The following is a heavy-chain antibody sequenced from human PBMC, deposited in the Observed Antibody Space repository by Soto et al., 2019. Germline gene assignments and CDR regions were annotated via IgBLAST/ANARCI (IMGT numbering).Heavy chain of an antibody. J-gene: IGHJ6*02. Sequence: GGSLRLSCAASGFTFSSYDMHWVRQATGKGLEWVSAIGTAGDTYYPGSVKGRFTISRENAKNSLYLQMNSLRAEDTAVYYCARGDIVVVPAAKTRYYYYGMDVWGQGTTVTVSS. CDR2: IGTAGDT. CDR1: GFTFSSYD. V-gene: IGHV3-13*01. CDR3: ARGDIVVVPAAKTRYYYYGMDV. D-gene: IGHD2-2*01.